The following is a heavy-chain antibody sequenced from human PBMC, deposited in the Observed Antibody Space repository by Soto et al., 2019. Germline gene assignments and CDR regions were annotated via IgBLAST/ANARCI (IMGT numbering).Heavy chain of an antibody. V-gene: IGHV1-3*01. CDR1: GYTFTSYA. D-gene: IGHD3-10*01. J-gene: IGHJ4*02. CDR2: INAGNGNT. Sequence: QVQLVQSGAEVKKPGASVKVSCKASGYTFTSYAMDWVRQAPGQRLEWMGWINAGNGNTKYSQKFQVRVTITRDSSASTAYMELSSLRSEDTAVYYCARDMGFGLSDYWGQGTLVTVSS. CDR3: ARDMGFGLSDY.